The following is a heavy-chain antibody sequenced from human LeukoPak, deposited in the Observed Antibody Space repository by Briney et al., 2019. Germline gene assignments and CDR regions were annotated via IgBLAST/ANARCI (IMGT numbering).Heavy chain of an antibody. Sequence: SETLSLTCTVSGCSISSSSYYWGWIRQPPGKGLEWIGSIYYSGSTYYNPSLKSRATISVDTSKNQFSLKLSSVTAADTAVYYCGRNETGDFDYWGQGTLVTVSS. D-gene: IGHD3-9*01. J-gene: IGHJ4*02. CDR3: GRNETGDFDY. V-gene: IGHV4-39*01. CDR2: IYYSGST. CDR1: GCSISSSSYY.